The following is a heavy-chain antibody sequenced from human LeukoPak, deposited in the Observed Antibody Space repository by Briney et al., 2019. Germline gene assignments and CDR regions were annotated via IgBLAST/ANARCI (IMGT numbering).Heavy chain of an antibody. CDR3: AKNYYDSSGLFDY. CDR1: GFTFSDFY. Sequence: GGSLRLSCAASGFTFSDFYMNWVRQAPGKGLEWVSSISSSSSYVYYADSVKGRFTFSRDNAKNSLHLQMNSLRAEDTAVYYCAKNYYDSSGLFDYWGQGTLVTVSS. V-gene: IGHV3-21*01. J-gene: IGHJ4*02. CDR2: ISSSSSYV. D-gene: IGHD3-22*01.